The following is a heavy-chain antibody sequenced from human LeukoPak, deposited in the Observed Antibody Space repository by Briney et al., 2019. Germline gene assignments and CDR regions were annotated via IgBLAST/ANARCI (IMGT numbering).Heavy chain of an antibody. D-gene: IGHD4-17*01. CDR3: ARGDGEDGMDV. Sequence: SQTLSLTCAVSGGSISSGGYSWSWIRQPPGKGLEWIGEINHSGSTNYNPSLKSRVTISVDTSKNQFSLKLSSVTAADTAVYYCARGDGEDGMDVWGKGTTVTVSS. V-gene: IGHV4-30-2*01. CDR2: INHSGST. J-gene: IGHJ6*04. CDR1: GGSISSGGYS.